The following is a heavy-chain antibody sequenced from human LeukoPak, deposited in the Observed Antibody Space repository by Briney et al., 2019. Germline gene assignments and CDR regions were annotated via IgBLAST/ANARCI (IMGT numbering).Heavy chain of an antibody. CDR1: GGTFSSYA. J-gene: IGHJ4*02. D-gene: IGHD3-22*01. V-gene: IGHV1-69*01. CDR2: FTPIFGTA. Sequence: ASVKVSCKASGGTFSSYAISWVRQAPYQGLKWMEGFTPIFGTANYAQKFQGRVTITADESTSTAYMELSSLRSEDTAVYYCARDGEYDSSGYYLGGYFYWGQGTLVTVSS. CDR3: ARDGEYDSSGYYLGGYFY.